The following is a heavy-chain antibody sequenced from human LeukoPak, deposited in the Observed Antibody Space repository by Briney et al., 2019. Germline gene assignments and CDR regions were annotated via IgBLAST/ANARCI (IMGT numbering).Heavy chain of an antibody. Sequence: PGGSLRLSCAASGFTFSTHAMHWVRQAPGKGLEWVVVVSHDGNTKYYTDFVKGRFTISRDNSKNTLYLQMNGLRTDDTAVYYCARAIVGTENFDYWGQGTLVTVSS. D-gene: IGHD5-12*01. CDR3: ARAIVGTENFDY. CDR1: GFTFSTHA. V-gene: IGHV3-30*10. J-gene: IGHJ4*02. CDR2: VSHDGNTK.